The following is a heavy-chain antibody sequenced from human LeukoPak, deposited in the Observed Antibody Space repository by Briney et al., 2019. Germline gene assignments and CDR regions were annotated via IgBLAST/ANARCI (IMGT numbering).Heavy chain of an antibody. D-gene: IGHD3-10*02. CDR1: GFTLSSYA. CDR3: AELGITMIGGV. Sequence: AGGSLRLSCVASGFTLSSYAVSWVRQAPGKGLEWVSLIYTGGTTYYADSVMGRFTISRDNSKNTLYLQMNSLRAEDTAVYYCAELGITMIGGVWGKGTTVTISS. V-gene: IGHV3-66*01. CDR2: IYTGGTT. J-gene: IGHJ6*04.